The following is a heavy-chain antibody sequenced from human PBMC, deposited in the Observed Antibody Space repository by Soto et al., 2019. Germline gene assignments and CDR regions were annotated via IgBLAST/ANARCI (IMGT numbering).Heavy chain of an antibody. CDR1: GGTFSSYA. Sequence: ASVKVSCKASGGTFSSYAISWVRQAPGQRLEWMGWINAGNGNTKYSQKFQGRVTITRDTSASTAYMELSSLRSEDTAVYYCARDLGYALPDYWGQGTLVTVSS. J-gene: IGHJ4*02. CDR3: ARDLGYALPDY. CDR2: INAGNGNT. D-gene: IGHD2-15*01. V-gene: IGHV1-3*01.